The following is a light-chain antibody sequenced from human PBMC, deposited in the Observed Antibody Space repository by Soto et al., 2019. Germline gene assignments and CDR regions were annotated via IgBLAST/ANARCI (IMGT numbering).Light chain of an antibody. CDR2: RVS. CDR3: QQYADSSWT. V-gene: IGKV1-5*03. Sequence: DIQMTQSPSTLSASVGDRVTITCRASQTVSIWLAWFQQKPGKAPNLLIYRVSSVESGVPSRFSGSGSGTEFTLTISNLQPDDFANYYCQQYADSSWTFGQGTKVE. CDR1: QTVSIW. J-gene: IGKJ1*01.